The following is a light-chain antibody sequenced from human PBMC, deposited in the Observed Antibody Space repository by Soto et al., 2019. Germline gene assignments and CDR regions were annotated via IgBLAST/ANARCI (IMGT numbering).Light chain of an antibody. CDR1: QSLSGN. J-gene: IGKJ1*01. CDR2: RAS. CDR3: QQYSNWPPWT. V-gene: IGKV3-15*01. Sequence: IVMTQSPATLAVSPGETATLSCRASQSLSGNLAWYQQKPGQAPRLLLFRASTRATGVPARFSGSGSGTDFTLTSCGLQSEDFAVYYCQQYSNWPPWTFGPGTKVEIK.